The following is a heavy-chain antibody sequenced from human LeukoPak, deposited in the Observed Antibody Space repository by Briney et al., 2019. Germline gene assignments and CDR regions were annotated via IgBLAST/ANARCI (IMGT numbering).Heavy chain of an antibody. CDR2: IIPIFGTA. CDR1: EGTFSSYA. V-gene: IGHV1-69*06. Sequence: GASVKVSCKASEGTFSSYAISWVRQAPGQGLEWMGGIIPIFGTANFAQKFQGRVTITADKSTSTAYMELSSLRSEDTAVYYCARGGGYCSSTSCPEFDYWGQGTLVTVSS. J-gene: IGHJ4*02. CDR3: ARGGGYCSSTSCPEFDY. D-gene: IGHD2-2*01.